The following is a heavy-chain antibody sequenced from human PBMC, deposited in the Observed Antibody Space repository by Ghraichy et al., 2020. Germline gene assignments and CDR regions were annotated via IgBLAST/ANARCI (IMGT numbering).Heavy chain of an antibody. J-gene: IGHJ4*02. Sequence: ASVKVSCKASGYTFTSYGISWVRQAPGQGLEWMGWISAYNGNTNYAQKLQGRVTMTTDTSTSTAYMELRGLRSDDTAVYYCARDRTYYDILTGFDYWGQGTLVTVSS. CDR3: ARDRTYYDILTGFDY. D-gene: IGHD3-9*01. V-gene: IGHV1-18*04. CDR2: ISAYNGNT. CDR1: GYTFTSYG.